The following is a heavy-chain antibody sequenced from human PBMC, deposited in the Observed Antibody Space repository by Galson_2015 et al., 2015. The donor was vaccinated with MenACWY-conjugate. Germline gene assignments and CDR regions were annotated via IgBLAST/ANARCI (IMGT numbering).Heavy chain of an antibody. V-gene: IGHV5-51*01. CDR3: ARHPPGGRGMDV. CDR2: ISPGDSET. Sequence: SGAEVKKPGESLKISCKGSGYTFTTYWIGWVCQLPGKGLEWMGLISPGDSETRYSSAFQGQVTISADKSISTAYVQWDSLQASDTAMYYCARHPPGGRGMDVWGQGTTVTVSS. D-gene: IGHD1-26*01. CDR1: GYTFTTYW. J-gene: IGHJ6*02.